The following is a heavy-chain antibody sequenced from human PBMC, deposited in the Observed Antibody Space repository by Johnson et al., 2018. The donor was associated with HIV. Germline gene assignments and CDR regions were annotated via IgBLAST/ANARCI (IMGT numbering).Heavy chain of an antibody. CDR1: GFTFDDYG. J-gene: IGHJ3*02. CDR2: ISWNSGSI. Sequence: GQLVESGGRVVRPGGSLRLSCAASGFTFDDYGMTWVRQAPGKGLEWVSGISWNSGSIGYADSVKGRFTISRDNAKKSMYLQMSSLRAEETAVYYCARVSILFIAADAFYIWGQGTMVTVSS. D-gene: IGHD2-21*01. CDR3: ARVSILFIAADAFYI. V-gene: IGHV3-20*04.